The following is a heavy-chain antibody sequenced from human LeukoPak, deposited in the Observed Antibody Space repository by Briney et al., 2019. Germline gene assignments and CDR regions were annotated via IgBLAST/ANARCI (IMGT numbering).Heavy chain of an antibody. V-gene: IGHV1-2*02. J-gene: IGHJ5*02. CDR1: GYTFTGYY. CDR2: INPNSGGT. D-gene: IGHD6-13*01. Sequence: RASVKVSCKASGYTFTGYYMHWVRQAPGQGLEWMGWINPNSGGTNYAQKFQGRVTMTRDTSISTAYMELSRLRSDDTAVYYCARDIAAAENWFDPWGQGTLLTVSS. CDR3: ARDIAAAENWFDP.